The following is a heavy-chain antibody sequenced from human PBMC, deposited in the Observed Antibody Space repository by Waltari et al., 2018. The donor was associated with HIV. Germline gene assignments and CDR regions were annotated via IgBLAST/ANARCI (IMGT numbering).Heavy chain of an antibody. D-gene: IGHD7-27*01. CDR2: ISNDGSKK. J-gene: IGHJ4*02. CDR1: GFTFSNFG. V-gene: IGHV3-30-3*01. CDR3: VRALGDY. Sequence: QVQLVESGGGVVQPGKSLTLSCAASGFTFSNFGMHWVRQDRGKGLEWVALISNDGSKKYYADSVKGRFTISRANSKNTLYLQMNSLRPDDTAVYYCVRALGDYWGQGTLVTISS.